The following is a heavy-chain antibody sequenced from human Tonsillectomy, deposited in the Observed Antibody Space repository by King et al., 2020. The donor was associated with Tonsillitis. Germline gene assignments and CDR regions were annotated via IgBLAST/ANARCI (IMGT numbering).Heavy chain of an antibody. CDR3: ARVKAAAGTWFDY. CDR2: ISYDGSNK. Sequence: VQLVESGGGVVQPGRSLRLSCAASGFTFSSYAMHWVRQAPGKGLEWVAVISYDGSNKYYADSVKGRFTISRDNSKNTLYLQMNSLRAEDTAVYYCARVKAAAGTWFDYWGQGTLVTDSS. D-gene: IGHD6-13*01. V-gene: IGHV3-30*04. CDR1: GFTFSSYA. J-gene: IGHJ4*02.